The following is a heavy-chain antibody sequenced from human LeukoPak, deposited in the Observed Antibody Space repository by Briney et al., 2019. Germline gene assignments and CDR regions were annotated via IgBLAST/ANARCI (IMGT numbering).Heavy chain of an antibody. CDR3: ARRIRDGYNLSYWYFDL. CDR1: RFTFDDYG. Sequence: PGGSLRLSCAASRFTFDDYGMSWVRQAPGKGLEWVSGINWNGGSTGYADSVKGRFTISRDNAKNSLYLQMNSLRAEDTALYYCARRIRDGYNLSYWYFDLWGRGTLVTVSS. J-gene: IGHJ2*01. V-gene: IGHV3-20*04. CDR2: INWNGGST. D-gene: IGHD5-24*01.